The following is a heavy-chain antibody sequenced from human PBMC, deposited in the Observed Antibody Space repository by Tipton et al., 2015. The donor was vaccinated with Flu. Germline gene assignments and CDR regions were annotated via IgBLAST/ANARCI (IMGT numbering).Heavy chain of an antibody. Sequence: TLSLTCSVSGGSIRSSSDYWGWVRQPPGKGLEWIGSIYYSGSTYYNPSLKSRVTISVDTSKNQFSLKLSSVTAADTAVYYCATYYYGSGTQSAFDYWGQGTLVTVSS. J-gene: IGHJ4*02. D-gene: IGHD3-10*01. CDR3: ATYYYGSGTQSAFDY. V-gene: IGHV4-39*07. CDR2: IYYSGST. CDR1: GGSIRSSSDY.